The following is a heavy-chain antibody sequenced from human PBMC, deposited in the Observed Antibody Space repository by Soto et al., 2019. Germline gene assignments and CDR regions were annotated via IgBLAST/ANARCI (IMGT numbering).Heavy chain of an antibody. J-gene: IGHJ2*01. D-gene: IGHD3-22*01. CDR3: AREDYDSEGGYFDL. CDR1: GFTFSSYG. CDR2: IWYDGSNK. V-gene: IGHV3-33*01. Sequence: QVQLVESGGGVVQPGRSLRLSCAASGFTFSSYGMHWVRQAPGKGLEWVAVIWYDGSNKYYAVSVKGRFTISRDNSKNTLYLQMNSLRAEDTAVYYCAREDYDSEGGYFDLWGRGTLVTVSS.